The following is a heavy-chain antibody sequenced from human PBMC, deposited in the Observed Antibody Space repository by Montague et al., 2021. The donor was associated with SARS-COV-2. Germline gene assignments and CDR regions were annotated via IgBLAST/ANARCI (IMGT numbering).Heavy chain of an antibody. D-gene: IGHD6-19*01. Sequence: PTLVKPTQTLTLTCTFSGFSLTARAVGVGWIRQPPGKALEWLAVIYSNDDKRYSPSLQSRLTITKDTSKNQVVLTMTYADPVDTATYYCARHNSGCYTAFDYWGQGTLVTVSS. CDR3: ARHNSGCYTAFDY. CDR1: GFSLTARAVG. V-gene: IGHV2-5*01. J-gene: IGHJ4*02. CDR2: IYSNDDK.